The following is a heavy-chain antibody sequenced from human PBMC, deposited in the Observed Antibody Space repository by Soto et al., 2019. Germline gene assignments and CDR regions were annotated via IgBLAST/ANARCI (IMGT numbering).Heavy chain of an antibody. CDR2: MNPNSGNT. CDR1: GGTFSSYA. CDR3: ARTGYSRIGWAFDI. J-gene: IGHJ3*02. D-gene: IGHD6-13*01. V-gene: IGHV1-8*02. Sequence: ASVKVSCKASGGTFSSYAISWVRQAPGQGLEWMGWMNPNSGNTGYAQKFQGRVTMTRNTSISTAYMELSSLRSEDTAVYYCARTGYSRIGWAFDIWGQGTMVTVSS.